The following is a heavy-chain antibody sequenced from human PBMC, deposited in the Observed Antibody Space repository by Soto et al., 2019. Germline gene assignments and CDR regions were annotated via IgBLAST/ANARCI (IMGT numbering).Heavy chain of an antibody. CDR2: ISYDGDHK. D-gene: IGHD3-9*01. CDR1: GFSFSTYA. V-gene: IGHV3-30-3*01. CDR3: ASEPATQDNDNVTGYFRFDY. Sequence: QVQLVESGGGVVQPGRSLRLSCAASGFSFSTYAMHWVRQTPGKGLEWVAVISYDGDHKYYTDSVKGRFTISRDNSKNTLYLLMNSLRSEDTAIYYCASEPATQDNDNVTGYFRFDYWGQGTLVTVSS. J-gene: IGHJ4*02.